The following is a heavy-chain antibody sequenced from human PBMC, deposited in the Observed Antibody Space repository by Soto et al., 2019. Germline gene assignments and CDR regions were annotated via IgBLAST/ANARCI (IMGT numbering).Heavy chain of an antibody. J-gene: IGHJ5*02. CDR1: GYSISSGYY. D-gene: IGHD6-6*01. Sequence: SETLSLTCAVSGYSISSGYYWGWIRHPPGKGLELIGSIYHSGSTYYNPSLKSRVTISVDTSKNQFSLKLSSVTAADTAVYYSPRIGTRLAPWCQGTLVTVSS. CDR3: PRIGTRLAP. CDR2: IYHSGST. V-gene: IGHV4-38-2*01.